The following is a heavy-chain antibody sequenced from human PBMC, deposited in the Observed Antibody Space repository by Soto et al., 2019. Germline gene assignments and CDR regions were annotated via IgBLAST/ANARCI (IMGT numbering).Heavy chain of an antibody. CDR3: ARSLYVDYVHWYFDL. D-gene: IGHD4-17*01. Sequence: QVTLKESGPVLVKPTEALTLTCTVSGFSLRNTRMGVSWIRQSPGKALEWLAHIFSNHAKSYSPSLKSRLAISRDTSKSQVVLTMTNVAPVDTATYYCARSLYVDYVHWYFDLWGRGTLVTVSS. CDR2: IFSNHAK. V-gene: IGHV2-26*01. CDR1: GFSLRNTRMG. J-gene: IGHJ2*01.